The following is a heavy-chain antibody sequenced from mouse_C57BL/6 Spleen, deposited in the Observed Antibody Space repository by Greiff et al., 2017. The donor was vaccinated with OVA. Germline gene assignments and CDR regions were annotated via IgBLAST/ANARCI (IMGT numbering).Heavy chain of an antibody. CDR1: GYTFTSYW. CDR3: ARSAAQVYFDY. J-gene: IGHJ2*01. V-gene: IGHV1-59*01. D-gene: IGHD3-2*02. CDR2: IDPSDSYT. Sequence: VQLQQPGAELVRPGTSVKLSCKASGYTFTSYWMHWVKQRPGQGLEWIGVIDPSDSYTNYNQKFKGKATLTVDTSSSTAYMQLSSLTSEDSAVYYCARSAAQVYFDYWGQGTTLTVSS.